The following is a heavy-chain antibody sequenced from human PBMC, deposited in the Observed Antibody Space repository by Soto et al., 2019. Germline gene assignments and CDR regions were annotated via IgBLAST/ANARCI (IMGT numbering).Heavy chain of an antibody. Sequence: GGSLRLSCAASGFTFSSYGMHWVRQAPGKGLEWVAVISYDGSNKYYADSVKGRFTISRDNSKNTLYLQMNSLRAEDRAVYYCAKDPRLGYSSSRVGGYYYYYGMDVWGQGTTVTV. D-gene: IGHD6-6*01. CDR1: GFTFSSYG. J-gene: IGHJ6*02. CDR3: AKDPRLGYSSSRVGGYYYYYGMDV. V-gene: IGHV3-30*18. CDR2: ISYDGSNK.